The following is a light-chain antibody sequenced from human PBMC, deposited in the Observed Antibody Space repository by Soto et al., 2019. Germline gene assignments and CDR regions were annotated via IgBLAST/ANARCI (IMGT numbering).Light chain of an antibody. CDR2: DTS. Sequence: EIVLTQSPATPSLSPGERATLSCRASQTISSYLAWYQHKPGQAPRLLIYDTSNRATGIPARFSGSGSGTDFTLTVSSLEPEDFAVYYCHQRSNWPLTFGGGTKVDIK. CDR3: HQRSNWPLT. V-gene: IGKV3-11*01. J-gene: IGKJ4*01. CDR1: QTISSY.